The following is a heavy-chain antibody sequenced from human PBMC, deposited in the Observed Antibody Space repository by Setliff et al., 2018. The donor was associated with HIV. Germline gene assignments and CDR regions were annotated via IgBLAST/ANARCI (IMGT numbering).Heavy chain of an antibody. CDR3: ARHDVVRGAIDN. Sequence: PGGSLRLSCVASGFNIRNYWMHWVRQLPGKELVWVSRVNSEGFKTNYADSVRGRFTISRDNGKNTLFLQMNSLRADDTGVYYCARHDVVRGAIDNWGQGTLVTVSS. CDR2: VNSEGFKT. J-gene: IGHJ4*02. D-gene: IGHD3-10*01. V-gene: IGHV3-74*01. CDR1: GFNIRNYW.